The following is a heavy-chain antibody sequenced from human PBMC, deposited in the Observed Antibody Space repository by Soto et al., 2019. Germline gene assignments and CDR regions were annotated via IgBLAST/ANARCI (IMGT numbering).Heavy chain of an antibody. CDR3: AKAPIAARPGGYYYYYYGMDV. CDR2: ISYDGSNK. CDR1: GFTFSSYG. V-gene: IGHV3-30*18. D-gene: IGHD6-6*01. J-gene: IGHJ6*02. Sequence: QVQLVESGGGVVQPGRSLRLSCAASGFTFSSYGMHWVRQAPGKGLEWVAVISYDGSNKYYADSVKGRFTISRDNSKNTLYLQMNSLRAEDTAVYYCAKAPIAARPGGYYYYYYGMDVWGQGTTVTVSS.